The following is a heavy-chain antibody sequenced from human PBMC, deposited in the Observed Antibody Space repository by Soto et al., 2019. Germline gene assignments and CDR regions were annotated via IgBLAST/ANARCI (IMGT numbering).Heavy chain of an antibody. Sequence: QVQLQESGPGLVKPSGTLSLTCAVSGGSISSSNWWSWVRQPPGKGLEWIGEIYHSGSTNYNPYLQSRVTISVDKSKNQFTLKLSSVTAADTAVYYCARVLGNDAFDIWGQGTMVTVSS. J-gene: IGHJ3*02. V-gene: IGHV4-4*02. CDR3: ARVLGNDAFDI. CDR1: GGSISSSNW. CDR2: IYHSGST. D-gene: IGHD3-3*02.